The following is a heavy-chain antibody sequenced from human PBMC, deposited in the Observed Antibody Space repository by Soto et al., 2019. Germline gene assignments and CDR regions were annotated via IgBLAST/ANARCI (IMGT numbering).Heavy chain of an antibody. CDR2: INSDGSST. CDR1: GFTFSSYL. J-gene: IGHJ3*02. CDR3: ARVRMAGDFDI. D-gene: IGHD6-19*01. V-gene: IGHV3-74*01. Sequence: EVQLVESGAGLVQPGGSLRLSCAASGFTFSSYLMHWVRQAPGKGLVWVSRINSDGSSTTYADSVKGRFTISRDSAKNTLYLQMNSLRAEDTAVYYCARVRMAGDFDIWGQGTMVTVSS.